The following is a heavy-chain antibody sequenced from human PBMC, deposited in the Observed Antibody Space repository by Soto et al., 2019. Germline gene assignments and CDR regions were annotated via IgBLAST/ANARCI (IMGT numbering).Heavy chain of an antibody. V-gene: IGHV4-59*12. CDR1: GGSISSYY. D-gene: IGHD2-15*01. J-gene: IGHJ5*02. CDR2: IYYSGST. CDR3: ARSPDYKSRLGYCSGGSCPFDP. Sequence: SETLSLTCTVSGGSISSYYWSWIRQPPGKGLDWIGYIYYSGSTNYNPSLKSRVTISVDRSKNQFSLKLSSVTAADTAVYYCARSPDYKSRLGYCSGGSCPFDPWGQGTLVTVSS.